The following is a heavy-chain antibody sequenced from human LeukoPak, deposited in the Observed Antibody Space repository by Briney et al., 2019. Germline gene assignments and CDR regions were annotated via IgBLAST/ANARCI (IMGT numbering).Heavy chain of an antibody. J-gene: IGHJ4*02. D-gene: IGHD1-26*01. Sequence: PSETLSLTCTISRSSISTYYWSWIRQPPGKGLEWIGYISTGGSTNYNPSLKSRVTISVDTSKNQFSLNLSSVTAADTAVYYCARVVGATVDYWGQGTLVTVSS. CDR1: RSSISTYY. V-gene: IGHV4-4*09. CDR2: ISTGGST. CDR3: ARVVGATVDY.